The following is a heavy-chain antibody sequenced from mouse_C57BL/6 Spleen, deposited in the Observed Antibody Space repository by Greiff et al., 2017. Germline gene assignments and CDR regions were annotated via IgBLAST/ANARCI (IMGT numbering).Heavy chain of an antibody. CDR1: GYTFTSYW. V-gene: IGHV1-50*01. J-gene: IGHJ2*01. CDR3: ARRTTVVDY. CDR2: IDPSDSYP. D-gene: IGHD1-1*01. Sequence: QVQLQQPGAELVKPGASVKLSCKASGYTFTSYWMQWVKQRPGQGLEWIGEIDPSDSYPNYNQKFKGKATLTVDTSSSTAYMQLSSLTSEDSAVYYCARRTTVVDYWGQGTTLTVSS.